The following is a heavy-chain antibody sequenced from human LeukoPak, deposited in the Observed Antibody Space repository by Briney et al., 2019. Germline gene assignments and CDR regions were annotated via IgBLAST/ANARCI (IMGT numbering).Heavy chain of an antibody. Sequence: SETLSLTCAVSGGSISSGGYSWSWIRQPPGKGLEWIGYIYYSGSTYYNPSLKSRVTISVDTSKNQFSLKLSSVTAADTAVYYCASGYSSGWADQYYFDYWGQGTLVTVSS. D-gene: IGHD6-19*01. CDR1: GGSISSGGYS. V-gene: IGHV4-30-4*07. J-gene: IGHJ4*02. CDR2: IYYSGST. CDR3: ASGYSSGWADQYYFDY.